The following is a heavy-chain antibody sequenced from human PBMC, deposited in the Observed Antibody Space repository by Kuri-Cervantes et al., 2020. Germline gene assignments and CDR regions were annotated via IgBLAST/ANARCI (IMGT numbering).Heavy chain of an antibody. CDR2: IWYDGSNK. V-gene: IGHV3-33*01. Sequence: GESLKISCAASGFTLSSYGMHWVRQAPGKGLEWVAVIWYDGSNKYYADSVKGRFTISRDNAKNSLYLQMNSLRDEDTAVYYCARGPPQELWFGEGYYFDYWGQGTLVTVSS. D-gene: IGHD3-10*01. CDR1: GFTLSSYG. CDR3: ARGPPQELWFGEGYYFDY. J-gene: IGHJ4*02.